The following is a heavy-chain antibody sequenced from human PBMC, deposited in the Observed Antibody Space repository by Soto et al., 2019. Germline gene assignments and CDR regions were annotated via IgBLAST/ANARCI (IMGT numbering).Heavy chain of an antibody. CDR2: IIPIFGTA. J-gene: IGHJ4*02. V-gene: IGHV1-69*01. Sequence: QVQLVQSGAEVKKPGSSVKVSCKASGGTFSSYAISWVRQAPGQGLEWMGGIIPIFGTANYAQKFQGRVTINADESTSTAYLELGRLRSEDTAVYYCARTSRPISGWFLYPNDYWGQGTLVTVSS. D-gene: IGHD6-19*01. CDR1: GGTFSSYA. CDR3: ARTSRPISGWFLYPNDY.